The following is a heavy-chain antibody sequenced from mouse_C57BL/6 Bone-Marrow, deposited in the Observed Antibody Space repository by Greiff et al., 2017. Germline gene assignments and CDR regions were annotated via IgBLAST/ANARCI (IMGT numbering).Heavy chain of an antibody. CDR1: GYTFTGYW. Sequence: VQLQQSGAELMKPGASVKLSCKATGYTFTGYWIEWVKQRPGHGLEWIGEILPGSGSTNYNEKFKGKATFTTDTSSNPACMQISILTTEDSAIDYCAKTGTGDYFDYWCQGTTLTVSS. J-gene: IGHJ2*01. CDR2: ILPGSGST. V-gene: IGHV1-9*01. CDR3: AKTGTGDYFDY. D-gene: IGHD4-1*01.